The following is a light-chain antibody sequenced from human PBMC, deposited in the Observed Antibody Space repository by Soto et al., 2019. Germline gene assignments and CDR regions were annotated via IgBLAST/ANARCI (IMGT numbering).Light chain of an antibody. J-gene: IGLJ1*01. CDR2: EGN. Sequence: QSALTQPASVSESPGQSITISCTGTSSDVESYKLVSWYQQHPDKAPKLIIYEGNKRPSGVSNRFSGSKSGNTASLTISGLQAEDDADYYCCSYAGSTTFYVLGTGTKVTVL. CDR3: CSYAGSTTFYV. CDR1: SSDVESYKL. V-gene: IGLV2-23*01.